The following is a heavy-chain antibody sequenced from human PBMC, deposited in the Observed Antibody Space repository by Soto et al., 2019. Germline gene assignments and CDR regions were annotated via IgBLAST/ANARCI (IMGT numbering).Heavy chain of an antibody. CDR1: GGTFSSYA. J-gene: IGHJ6*02. CDR3: ARDDRVVPYGMDV. V-gene: IGHV1-69*13. Sequence: SVKVSCKASGGTFSSYAISWVRQSPGQGLEWMGGIIPIFGTANYAQKFQGRVTITADESTSTAYMELSSLRSEDTAVYYCARDDRVVPYGMDVWGQGTTVTVSS. CDR2: IIPIFGTA. D-gene: IGHD2-15*01.